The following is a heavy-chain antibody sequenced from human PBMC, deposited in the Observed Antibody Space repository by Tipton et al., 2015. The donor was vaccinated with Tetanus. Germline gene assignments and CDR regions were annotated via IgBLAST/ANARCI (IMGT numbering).Heavy chain of an antibody. CDR3: ARRAEVTIFGELEYYSYGMDV. Sequence: QVQLVQSGGGVVQPGRSLRLSCAASGFTFSSYGMHWVRQAPGKGLEWVAVISYDGSNKYYADSVKGRFTISRDNSKNTLYLQMNSLRAEDTAVYYCARRAEVTIFGELEYYSYGMDVWGQGTTVTVSS. CDR1: GFTFSSYG. J-gene: IGHJ6*02. CDR2: ISYDGSNK. D-gene: IGHD3-3*01. V-gene: IGHV3-30*03.